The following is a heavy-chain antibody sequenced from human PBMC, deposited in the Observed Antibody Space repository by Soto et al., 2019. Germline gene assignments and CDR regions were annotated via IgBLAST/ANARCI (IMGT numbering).Heavy chain of an antibody. CDR3: AADHCSGGSCYSFDY. D-gene: IGHD2-15*01. V-gene: IGHV1-2*04. CDR2: INPNSGGT. CDR1: GYTFTGYY. Sequence: ASVKVSCKASGYTFTGYYMHWVRQAPGQGLEWMGWINPNSGGTKYAQKFQGWVTMTRDTSISTAYMELSSLRSEDAAVYYCAADHCSGGSCYSFDYWGQGTLVTVSS. J-gene: IGHJ4*02.